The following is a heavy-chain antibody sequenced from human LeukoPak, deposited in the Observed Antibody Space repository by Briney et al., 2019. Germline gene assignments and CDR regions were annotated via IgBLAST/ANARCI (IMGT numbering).Heavy chain of an antibody. CDR1: GYRFTSYW. J-gene: IGHJ4*02. CDR3: ARLAQSMVRGVIGYFDY. Sequence: GGSLQISCKGSGYRFTSYWIGWVRQVPGKGLEGMGIIYPGDSDTRYSPSFQGQVTISADKSISTAYLQWSSLKASDTAMYYCARLAQSMVRGVIGYFDYWGQGTLVTVSS. D-gene: IGHD3-10*01. CDR2: IYPGDSDT. V-gene: IGHV5-51*01.